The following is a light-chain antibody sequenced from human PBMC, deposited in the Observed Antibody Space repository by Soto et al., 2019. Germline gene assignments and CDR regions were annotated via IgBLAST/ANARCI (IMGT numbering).Light chain of an antibody. CDR2: DVN. J-gene: IGLJ1*01. Sequence: QSALIQPRSVSASLGQSVTISCTGTLSDVGVYEYVSWYQQQPNKAPKLMIYDVNKRASGVPDRFSGSKSGHAASLTISGLQPADEADYYCCLYVTKYIFGTGTKVTVL. CDR1: LSDVGVYEY. CDR3: CLYVTKYI. V-gene: IGLV2-11*01.